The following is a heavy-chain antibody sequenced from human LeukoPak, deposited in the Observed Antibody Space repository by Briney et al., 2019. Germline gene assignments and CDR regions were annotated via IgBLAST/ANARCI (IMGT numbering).Heavy chain of an antibody. V-gene: IGHV4-39*01. CDR1: GGSLSSSSYY. J-gene: IGHJ3*02. Sequence: PSETLSLTCTVSGGSLSSSSYYWGWIRQPPGKGLEWIGSIYYSGSTYYNPSLKSRVTISVDTSKNQFSLKLSSVTAADTAVYYCARRYYDSSGYSKDAFDIWGQGTMVTVSS. CDR3: ARRYYDSSGYSKDAFDI. D-gene: IGHD3-22*01. CDR2: IYYSGST.